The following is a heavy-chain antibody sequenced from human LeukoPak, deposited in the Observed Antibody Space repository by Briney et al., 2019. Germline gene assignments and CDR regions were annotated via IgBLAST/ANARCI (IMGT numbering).Heavy chain of an antibody. D-gene: IGHD1-20*01. Sequence: GGSLRLSCAASGFTFTNAWMNWVRQAPGKGLEWVGGFKSKADGETIDYAAPVKGRFTFSRDDSKNMLYLQMNSLKSEDTAVYYCSTLTSRGLSDSWGQGTLVTVSS. CDR2: FKSKADGETI. CDR3: STLTSRGLSDS. J-gene: IGHJ4*02. CDR1: GFTFTNAW. V-gene: IGHV3-15*07.